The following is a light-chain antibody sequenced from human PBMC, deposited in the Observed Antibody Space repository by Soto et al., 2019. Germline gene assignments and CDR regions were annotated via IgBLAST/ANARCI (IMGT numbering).Light chain of an antibody. CDR2: DAS. J-gene: IGKJ4*01. CDR1: QSVISDF. Sequence: PGETASLSCLASQSVISDFLAWYQQKSGQPPRLLIYDASRRATGIPARFSGGGSGTAFTLTINRLEPEDFAVYYCQHYGSSLPFGGGTKVEIK. V-gene: IGKV3-20*01. CDR3: QHYGSSLP.